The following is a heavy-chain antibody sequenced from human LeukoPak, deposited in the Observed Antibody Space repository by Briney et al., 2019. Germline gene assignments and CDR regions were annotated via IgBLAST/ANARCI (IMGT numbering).Heavy chain of an antibody. Sequence: GGSLRLSCAASGFTFSSYAMSWVRQAPGKGLEWVSAISGSGGSTYYADSVKGRFTISRDNSKNTLYLQMNSLRAEDTAVYYCAKSSRMAVAGGNFDYWGQGTLVTVSS. CDR3: AKSSRMAVAGGNFDY. CDR2: ISGSGGST. V-gene: IGHV3-23*01. CDR1: GFTFSSYA. J-gene: IGHJ4*02. D-gene: IGHD6-19*01.